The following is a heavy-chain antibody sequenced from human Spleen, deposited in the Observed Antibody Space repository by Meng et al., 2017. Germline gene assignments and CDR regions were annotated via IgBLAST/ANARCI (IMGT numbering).Heavy chain of an antibody. CDR3: ARGDYGSGSYYDY. J-gene: IGHJ4*02. CDR2: ISHSRTT. CDR1: GGSLTAYY. D-gene: IGHD3-10*01. Sequence: QLQLHKWGAVLLKHSETLSLPCGFSGGSLTAYYWSWIRQPPGKGLEWIGEISHSRTTNNNPSLKSRVPISVDTSKNQFSLKLTAVTAADTAVYYCARGDYGSGSYYDYWGQGTLVTVSS. V-gene: IGHV4-34*01.